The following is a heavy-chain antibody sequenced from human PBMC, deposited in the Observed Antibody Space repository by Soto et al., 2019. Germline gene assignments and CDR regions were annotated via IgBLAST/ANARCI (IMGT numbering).Heavy chain of an antibody. Sequence: ASVKVSCKASGYTFTSCAMHWVRQAPGQRLEWMGWINAGNGNTKYSQKFQGRVTITRDTSASTAYMELSSLRSEDTAVYYCAREPEGYCSSTSCYHWFDPWGQGTLVTVSS. CDR2: INAGNGNT. CDR1: GYTFTSCA. J-gene: IGHJ5*02. V-gene: IGHV1-3*01. CDR3: AREPEGYCSSTSCYHWFDP. D-gene: IGHD2-2*01.